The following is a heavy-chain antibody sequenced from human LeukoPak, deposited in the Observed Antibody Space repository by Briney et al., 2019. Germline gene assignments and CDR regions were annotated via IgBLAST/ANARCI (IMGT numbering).Heavy chain of an antibody. CDR3: ARVYDYAWGSYRSSLDY. Sequence: GESLKISCKGSGYSFTSYWIGWVRQMPGKGLEWMGIIYPGDSDTRYSPSFQGQVTISADKSISTAYLQWSSLKASDTAMYYCARVYDYAWGSYRSSLDYWGQGTLVTVSS. V-gene: IGHV5-51*01. CDR1: GYSFTSYW. J-gene: IGHJ4*02. D-gene: IGHD3-16*02. CDR2: IYPGDSDT.